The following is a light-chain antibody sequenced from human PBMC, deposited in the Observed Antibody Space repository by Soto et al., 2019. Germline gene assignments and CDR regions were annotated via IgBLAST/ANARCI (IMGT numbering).Light chain of an antibody. Sequence: QSVLTQPSSVAGSPGQSVTISCTGTSSDGGGYNYVSWYQQHPGKAPKLMIYDVSNRPSGVSNRFSGSKSGNTASLTISGLQAEDEVDYYCSSYTSSSTLLYVFGTGTKVTVL. CDR1: SSDGGGYNY. CDR3: SSYTSSSTLLYV. J-gene: IGLJ1*01. CDR2: DVS. V-gene: IGLV2-14*01.